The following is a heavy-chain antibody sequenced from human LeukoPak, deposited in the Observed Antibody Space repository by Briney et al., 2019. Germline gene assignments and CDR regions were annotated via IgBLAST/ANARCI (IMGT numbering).Heavy chain of an antibody. CDR3: ARLEMIVVVNAFDI. V-gene: IGHV4-39*01. D-gene: IGHD3-22*01. J-gene: IGHJ3*02. CDR2: IYYSGST. Sequence: SETQSLTCTVSGGSISSSSYYWGWIRQPPGKGLEWIGSIYYSGSTYYNPSLKSRVTISVDTSKNQFSLKLSSVTAADTAVYYCARLEMIVVVNAFDIWGQGTMVTVSS. CDR1: GGSISSSSYY.